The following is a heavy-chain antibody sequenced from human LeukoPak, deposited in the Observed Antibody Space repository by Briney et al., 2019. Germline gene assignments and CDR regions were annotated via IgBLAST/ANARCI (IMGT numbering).Heavy chain of an antibody. CDR3: ARSVAGTLLDY. Sequence: SETLSLTCTVSGGSISSYYWSWIRQPPGKGLEWIGYIYYSGSTNYNPSLKSRVTISVDTSKNQFSLKLSSVTAADTAVYYCARSVAGTLLDYWDQGTLVTVSS. CDR2: IYYSGST. V-gene: IGHV4-59*01. D-gene: IGHD6-19*01. J-gene: IGHJ4*02. CDR1: GGSISSYY.